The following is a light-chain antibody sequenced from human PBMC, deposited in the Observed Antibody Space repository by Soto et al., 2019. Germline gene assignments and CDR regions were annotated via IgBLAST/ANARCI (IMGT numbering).Light chain of an antibody. CDR3: SSHRSGDSQD. V-gene: IGLV2-14*01. Sequence: QSSLTQPASVSGSPGQSITISCTGTSSDIGAYNYVSWYQQYPGKAPKLMIYGVTTRLSGDYNRFSGSKTGNTSSLTISGLQAEDEADYYVSSHRSGDSQDIGTGTKVT. CDR1: SSDIGAYNY. CDR2: GVT. J-gene: IGLJ1*01.